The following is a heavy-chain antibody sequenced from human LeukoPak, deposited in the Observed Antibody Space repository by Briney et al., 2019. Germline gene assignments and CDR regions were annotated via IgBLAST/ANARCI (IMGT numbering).Heavy chain of an antibody. D-gene: IGHD3-22*01. J-gene: IGHJ4*02. CDR2: INPNSGGT. V-gene: IGHV1-2*02. CDR3: ARAEDSSGYLHDY. Sequence: VASVKVSCKASGYTFTGYYMHWVRQAPGQGLEWMGWINPNSGGTNYAQKFQGRVTMTRDTSISTAYMELSRLRSDDTAVYYCARAEDSSGYLHDYWGQGTLVTVSS. CDR1: GYTFTGYY.